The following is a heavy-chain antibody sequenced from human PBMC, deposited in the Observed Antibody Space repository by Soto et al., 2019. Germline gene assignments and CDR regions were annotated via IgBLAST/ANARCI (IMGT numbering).Heavy chain of an antibody. CDR3: AKVILRFGEFGSEINDAFAI. J-gene: IGHJ3*02. Sequence: GGSLRLSCAASGFTFSSYAMSWVRQAPGKGLEWVSAISGSGGSTYYADSVKGRFTISRDNSKNTLYLQMNSLRAEDTAVYYCAKVILRFGEFGSEINDAFAIWGRGTMVTVSS. CDR1: GFTFSSYA. V-gene: IGHV3-23*01. D-gene: IGHD3-10*01. CDR2: ISGSGGST.